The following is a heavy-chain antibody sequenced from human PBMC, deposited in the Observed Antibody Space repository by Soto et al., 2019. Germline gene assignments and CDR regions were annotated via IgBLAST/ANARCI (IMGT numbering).Heavy chain of an antibody. Sequence: EVQLVESGGGLVQPGGSLRLSCAASGFTFSSSWMHWVRQAPGKGLVWVSRINSDGSRTNYADSVKGRFTISRDNAKNTLYLQMNSLRAEDTALYYCARVPTGWYGYDYWGQGTLVTVSS. CDR3: ARVPTGWYGYDY. CDR2: INSDGSRT. D-gene: IGHD6-19*01. CDR1: GFTFSSSW. V-gene: IGHV3-74*01. J-gene: IGHJ4*02.